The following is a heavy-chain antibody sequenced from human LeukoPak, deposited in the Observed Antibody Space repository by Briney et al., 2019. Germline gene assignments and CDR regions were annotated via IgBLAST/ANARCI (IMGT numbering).Heavy chain of an antibody. J-gene: IGHJ4*01. CDR2: INHSGST. D-gene: IGHD3-16*02. Sequence: NPAETLSLTCSVYGGSFSGYCWSWIRQPPGKGLEWIGEINHSGSTNYNPSLRTRVTISLDRSKDQFSLKLTSVTAADTAVYYCTRGKPEIVFDSWGRGTLVTVSS. V-gene: IGHV4-34*01. CDR1: GGSFSGYC. CDR3: TRGKPEIVFDS.